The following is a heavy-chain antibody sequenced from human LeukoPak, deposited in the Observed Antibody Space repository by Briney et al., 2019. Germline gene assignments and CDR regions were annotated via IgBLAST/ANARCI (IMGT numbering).Heavy chain of an antibody. D-gene: IGHD1-26*01. CDR2: IYYNGNT. Sequence: SETLSLTCSVSGGSINSYYWNWIRRPPGKGLEWIGYIYYNGNTNYSPSLKSRVTTSVDTSKNLFSLKVSSVTAADTAVYYCARGRSNYYGMDVWGQGTTVTVSS. J-gene: IGHJ6*02. CDR3: ARGRSNYYGMDV. V-gene: IGHV4-59*01. CDR1: GGSINSYY.